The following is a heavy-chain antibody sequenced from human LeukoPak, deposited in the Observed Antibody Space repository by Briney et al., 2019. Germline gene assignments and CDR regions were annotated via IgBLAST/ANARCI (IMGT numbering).Heavy chain of an antibody. D-gene: IGHD1-1*01. CDR2: ISASGSNI. V-gene: IGHV3-48*01. Sequence: PGGSLRLSCTVSRVPPSSYSMNGFCQAPGKGVESVAYISASGSNIYHVDSVMGRFTVSRENPTSSLFLQMNSPRAEDTAVYYCARVKGTYFDYWGQGALVTVSS. CDR3: ARVKGTYFDY. CDR1: RVPPSSYS. J-gene: IGHJ4*02.